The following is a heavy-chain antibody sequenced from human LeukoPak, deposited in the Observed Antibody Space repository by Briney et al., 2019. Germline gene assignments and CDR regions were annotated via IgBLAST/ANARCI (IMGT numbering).Heavy chain of an antibody. CDR2: INHSGST. D-gene: IGHD1-26*01. J-gene: IGHJ4*02. CDR3: ASTEGGSYFFDY. CDR1: GGSFSGYY. Sequence: PSETLSLTCAVYGGSFSGYYWSWIRQPPGKGLEWIGEINHSGSTNYNPSLKSRVTISVDTSKNQFSLKLTSVTAADTAVYYCASTEGGSYFFDYWGQGTLVTVSS. V-gene: IGHV4-34*01.